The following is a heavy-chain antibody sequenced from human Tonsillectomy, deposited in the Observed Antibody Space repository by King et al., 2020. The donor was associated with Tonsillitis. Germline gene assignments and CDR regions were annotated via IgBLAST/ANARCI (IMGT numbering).Heavy chain of an antibody. V-gene: IGHV3-9*01. CDR1: GFTFDEYA. CDR2: ISWDGGSI. D-gene: IGHD3-10*01. CDR3: AKATANLWFGESLGYFFDY. J-gene: IGHJ4*02. Sequence: VQLVESGGGLVQPGRSLRLSCAASGFTFDEYAMHWGRQAPGKGLEWVSGISWDGGSIGYADSVKGRFTISRDNAKNTLYLQMNSLRAEDTALYYCAKATANLWFGESLGYFFDYWGQGTLVTVSS.